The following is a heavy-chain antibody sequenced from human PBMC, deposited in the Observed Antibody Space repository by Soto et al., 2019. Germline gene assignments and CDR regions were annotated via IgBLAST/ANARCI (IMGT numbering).Heavy chain of an antibody. J-gene: IGHJ5*01. CDR2: IKEDGSDK. D-gene: IGHD3-10*01. Sequence: GALRLSCSASGFTFSGYWMTWVRQAPGKGLEWVANIKEDGSDKYYVDSVKGRFTISRDNPKNSLYLQWNSLRAADTAVYYCTTPLYDSGSVCFDPWGQGTMVTVSS. CDR3: TTPLYDSGSVCFDP. CDR1: GFTFSGYW. V-gene: IGHV3-7*03.